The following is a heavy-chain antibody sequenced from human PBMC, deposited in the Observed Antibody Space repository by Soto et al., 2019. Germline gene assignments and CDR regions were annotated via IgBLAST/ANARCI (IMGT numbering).Heavy chain of an antibody. J-gene: IGHJ6*03. CDR3: TRDCTTIFGVVCTLFYYYFMDV. D-gene: IGHD3-3*01. Sequence: GGSLRLSCTASGFTFGDYAMSWFRQAPGKGLEWVGFIRSKAYGGTTEYAASVKGRFTISRDDSKSIAYLQMNSLKTEDTAVYYCTRDCTTIFGVVCTLFYYYFMDVWGKGTTVTVSS. CDR2: IRSKAYGGTT. CDR1: GFTFGDYA. V-gene: IGHV3-49*03.